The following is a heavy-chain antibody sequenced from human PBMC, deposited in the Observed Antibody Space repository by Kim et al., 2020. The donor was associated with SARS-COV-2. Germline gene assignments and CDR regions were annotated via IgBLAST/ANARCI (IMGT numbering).Heavy chain of an antibody. J-gene: IGHJ2*01. CDR2: IHPGDSDT. CDR3: ARRGPASSAYFWHFDL. V-gene: IGHV5-51*01. D-gene: IGHD3-22*01. CDR1: GYNFTNYW. Sequence: GESLKISCKASGYNFTNYWIGWVRQMPGKGLEWMGIIHPGDSDTRFSPSFQGQVTISADKSITTAYLQWSGLKASDTAMYYCARRGPASSAYFWHFDLWGRGTLGTVSS.